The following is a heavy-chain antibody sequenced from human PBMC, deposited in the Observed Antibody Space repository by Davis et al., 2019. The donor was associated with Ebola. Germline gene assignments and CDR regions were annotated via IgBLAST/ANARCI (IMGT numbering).Heavy chain of an antibody. J-gene: IGHJ3*02. D-gene: IGHD5-24*01. CDR3: AREMATTNDSFDI. CDR2: ISSDGSSI. CDR1: GFTFSAYW. V-gene: IGHV3-74*01. Sequence: HTGGSLPLSCAASGFTFSAYWMHCVRQAPGKGLVWVSRISSDGSSISYADSVKSRFTIARDNAKNTLYLQKNNLRVEDTAVYYCAREMATTNDSFDIWGQGTMVSVSS.